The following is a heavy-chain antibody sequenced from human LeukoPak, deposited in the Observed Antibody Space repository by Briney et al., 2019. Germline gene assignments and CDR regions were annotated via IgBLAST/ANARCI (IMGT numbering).Heavy chain of an antibody. Sequence: PGGSLRLSCAASGFTFSSYSMNWVRQAPGKGLEWVSSISSSSSYIYYADSVKGRFTISRDNAKNSLYLQMNSLRAEDTTVYFCARDQGDGYNYYGMDVWGQGTTVTVSS. V-gene: IGHV3-21*01. CDR3: ARDQGDGYNYYGMDV. D-gene: IGHD5-24*01. CDR1: GFTFSSYS. CDR2: ISSSSSYI. J-gene: IGHJ6*02.